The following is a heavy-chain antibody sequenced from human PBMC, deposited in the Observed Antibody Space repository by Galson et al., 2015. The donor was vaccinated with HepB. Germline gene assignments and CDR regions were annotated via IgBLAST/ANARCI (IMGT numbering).Heavy chain of an antibody. V-gene: IGHV3-48*03. CDR2: ISSSGSTI. D-gene: IGHD5-12*01. CDR1: GFTFSSYE. J-gene: IGHJ4*02. Sequence: SLRLSCAASGFTFSSYEMNWVRQAPGKGLEWVSCISSSGSTIYYADSVKGRFSISRDNAKNSLYLQMNSLRAEDSAVYYCARAFGFSDYDFGGGFDFWGQGTLVTVSS. CDR3: ARAFGFSDYDFGGGFDF.